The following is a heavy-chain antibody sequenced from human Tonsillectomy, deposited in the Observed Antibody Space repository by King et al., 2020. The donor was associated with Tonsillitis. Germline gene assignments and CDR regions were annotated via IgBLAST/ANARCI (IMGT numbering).Heavy chain of an antibody. D-gene: IGHD1-26*01. CDR2: IYSGGNT. V-gene: IGHV3-66*01. J-gene: IGHJ5*02. Sequence: VQLVESGGGLVQPGGSLRLSCAASGFSVNTNYMSWVRQAPGKGLEWVSTIYSGGNTFYADSVKGRFTISRDNSKNTLYLQMSSLRADDTAVYYCARGQLYYPCSSGYYLGPWGQGTLVTVSS. CDR3: ARGQLYYPCSSGYYLGP. CDR1: GFSVNTNY.